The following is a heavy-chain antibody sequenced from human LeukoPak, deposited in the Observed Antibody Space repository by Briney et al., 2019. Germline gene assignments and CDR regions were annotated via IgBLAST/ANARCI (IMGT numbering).Heavy chain of an antibody. CDR3: ARGSYPIDY. CDR1: GASISSYY. Sequence: PSETLSLTCTVSGASISSYYWSWIRQPPGKGLEWIGYIYYSGSINYNPSLKSRVTISVNTSKNQFSLKLNSVTAADTAVYYCARGSYPIDYWGQGTLVTVSS. CDR2: IYYSGSI. J-gene: IGHJ4*02. V-gene: IGHV4-59*01.